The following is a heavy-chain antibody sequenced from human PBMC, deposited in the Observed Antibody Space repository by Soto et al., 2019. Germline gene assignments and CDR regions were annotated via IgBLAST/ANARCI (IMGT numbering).Heavy chain of an antibody. D-gene: IGHD4-17*01. CDR1: GGSVSSGSYY. CDR3: ARARRTTVTMLGVTNWFDP. J-gene: IGHJ5*02. V-gene: IGHV4-61*01. CDR2: IYYSGST. Sequence: SETLSLTCTVSGGSVSSGSYYWSWIRQPPGKGLEWIGYIYYSGSTNYNPSLKSRVTISVDTSKNQFSLKLSSVTAADTAVYYCARARRTTVTMLGVTNWFDPWGQGTLVTVSS.